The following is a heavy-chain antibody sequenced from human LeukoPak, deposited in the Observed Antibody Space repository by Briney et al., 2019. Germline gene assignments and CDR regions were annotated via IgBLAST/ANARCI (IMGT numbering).Heavy chain of an antibody. D-gene: IGHD3-22*01. Sequence: PGGTLRLSCAASGFSFRSHGMSWVRQAPGKGLEWGSTISGSGDIIYYADSVKGRFTISRDNPKNTLYLQMNSLRAEDTAVYYCAKGRVGHSPGYYYGNDAFDIWGQGTMVTVSS. J-gene: IGHJ3*02. CDR2: ISGSGDII. V-gene: IGHV3-23*01. CDR1: GFSFRSHG. CDR3: AKGRVGHSPGYYYGNDAFDI.